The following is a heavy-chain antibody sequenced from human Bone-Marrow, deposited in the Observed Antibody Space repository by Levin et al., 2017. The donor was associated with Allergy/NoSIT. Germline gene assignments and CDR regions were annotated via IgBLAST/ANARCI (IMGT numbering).Heavy chain of an antibody. V-gene: IGHV3-66*04. CDR1: GFTISNNY. D-gene: IGHD3-10*01. CDR2: IYSFGST. Sequence: GGSLRLSCVVSGFTISNNYMSWVRQASGEGLEWVAVIYSFGSTNYADSVKGRFTISRANSENTLYLQMNSLRAEDTAIYYCARLDFNYGSYYWGQGTLVTVSS. J-gene: IGHJ4*02. CDR3: ARLDFNYGSYY.